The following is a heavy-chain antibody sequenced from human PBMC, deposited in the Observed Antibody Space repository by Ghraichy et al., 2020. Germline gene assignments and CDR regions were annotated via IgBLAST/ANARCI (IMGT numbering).Heavy chain of an antibody. CDR2: ISAYNGNT. CDR3: ASTRFLEWPMTRTYFDY. D-gene: IGHD3-3*01. CDR1: GYTFTSYG. J-gene: IGHJ4*02. Sequence: ASVKVSCKASGYTFTSYGISWVRQAPGQGLEWMGWISAYNGNTNYAQKLQGRVTMTTDTSTSTAYMELRSLRSDDTAVYYCASTRFLEWPMTRTYFDYWGQGTLVTVSS. V-gene: IGHV1-18*04.